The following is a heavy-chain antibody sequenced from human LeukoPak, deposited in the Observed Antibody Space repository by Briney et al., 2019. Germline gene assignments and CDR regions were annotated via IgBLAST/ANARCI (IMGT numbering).Heavy chain of an antibody. CDR1: GGSISSYY. J-gene: IGHJ4*02. Sequence: KPSETLSLTCTVSGGSISSYYWSWIRQPPGKGLEWIGYIHYSGSTNYNPSLKSRVTISVDQSKKQFSLNLSSVIAAEAARYYCARTVRGDYVDYWGQGALVTVSS. CDR2: IHYSGST. CDR3: ARTVRGDYVDY. D-gene: IGHD4-17*01. V-gene: IGHV4-59*01.